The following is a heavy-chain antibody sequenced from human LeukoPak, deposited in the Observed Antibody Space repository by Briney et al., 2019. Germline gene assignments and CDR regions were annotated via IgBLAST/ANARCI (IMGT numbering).Heavy chain of an antibody. D-gene: IGHD3-10*01. V-gene: IGHV3-23*01. Sequence: GGSLRLSCAASGFTVSSNYMSWVRQAPGKGLEWVSTVSTGGAATYYADSVKGRSTISRDNSENTLYLQMNSLRAEDTAVYYCAKKGYAGSGTYSYYFDYWGQGTLVTVSS. J-gene: IGHJ4*02. CDR2: VSTGGAAT. CDR3: AKKGYAGSGTYSYYFDY. CDR1: GFTVSSNY.